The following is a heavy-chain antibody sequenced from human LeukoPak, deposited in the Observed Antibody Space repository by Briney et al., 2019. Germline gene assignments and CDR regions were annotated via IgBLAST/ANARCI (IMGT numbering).Heavy chain of an antibody. CDR2: MSSSGGGT. J-gene: IGHJ4*02. CDR1: GFPFASYA. V-gene: IGHV3-23*01. Sequence: GGSLRLSCVASGFPFASYAMSWVCQAPGKGLEWVSGMSSSGGGTYYADSLKGRFTISRDDSKNTLYLQINILRAEDTAVYYCAKVVTSHLYGDYEGYWGQGTLVTVSS. CDR3: AKVVTSHLYGDYEGY. D-gene: IGHD4-17*01.